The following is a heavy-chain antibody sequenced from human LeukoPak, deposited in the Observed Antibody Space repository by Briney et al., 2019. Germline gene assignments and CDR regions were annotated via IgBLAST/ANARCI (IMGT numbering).Heavy chain of an antibody. D-gene: IGHD2-21*02. CDR1: GFPFSNHA. Sequence: GGSLRLSCAASGFPFSNHAMSWVRQPPGKGLEWVSAISNGNTYYTDSVRGRFTISRDDSKNMVYLQMNSLRVEDTARYYCVREAGYCASVCLKSNWFDPWGQGTLVTVSS. CDR3: VREAGYCASVCLKSNWFDP. J-gene: IGHJ5*02. CDR2: ISNGNT. V-gene: IGHV3-23*01.